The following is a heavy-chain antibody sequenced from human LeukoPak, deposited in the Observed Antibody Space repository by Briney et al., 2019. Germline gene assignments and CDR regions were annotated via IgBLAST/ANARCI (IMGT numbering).Heavy chain of an antibody. Sequence: PGGSLRLSCAASGFSFNSYNANWVRQAPGKGLEWVSYISSTDTIYYADSVKGRFTISRDSAKNSLSLQMNSLRAEDTAVYYCARSGVWSKGPDYWGQGTLVTVSS. CDR1: GFSFNSYN. CDR3: ARSGVWSKGPDY. V-gene: IGHV3-48*01. J-gene: IGHJ4*02. CDR2: ISSTDTI. D-gene: IGHD1-26*01.